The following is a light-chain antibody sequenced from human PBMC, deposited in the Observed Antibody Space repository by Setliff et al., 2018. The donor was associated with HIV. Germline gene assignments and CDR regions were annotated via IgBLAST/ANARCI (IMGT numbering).Light chain of an antibody. Sequence: QSALTQPASVSGSPGQSITISCTGTSSDVVDYNYVSWYQQYPGKAPKLMIYAVSNRPSGVSNRFSGSKSGNTASLTISGLQAEGEADYYCSSYTSSSTLFGGGTKVTVL. CDR1: SSDVVDYNY. V-gene: IGLV2-14*03. J-gene: IGLJ2*01. CDR2: AVS. CDR3: SSYTSSSTL.